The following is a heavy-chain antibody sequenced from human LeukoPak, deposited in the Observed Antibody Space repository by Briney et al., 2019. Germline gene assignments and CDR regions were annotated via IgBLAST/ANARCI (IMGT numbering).Heavy chain of an antibody. D-gene: IGHD2-15*01. J-gene: IGHJ6*03. CDR2: IRSIAYGATT. Sequence: GRSLRLSCTVSGFTFGDYAMSWVRQAPGKGLESVGFIRSIAYGATTEYAASVKGRFTISRDDSKSIAYLQVNSLKTEDTAVYYCARVRSNLFYYMDVRGKGTTVTVSS. V-gene: IGHV3-49*04. CDR1: GFTFGDYA. CDR3: ARVRSNLFYYMDV.